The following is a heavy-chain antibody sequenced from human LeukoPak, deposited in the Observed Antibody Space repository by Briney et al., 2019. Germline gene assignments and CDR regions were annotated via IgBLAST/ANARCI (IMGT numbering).Heavy chain of an antibody. D-gene: IGHD4-17*01. CDR2: INSDGSNT. CDR3: ARRPLYGDLVTIDY. J-gene: IGHJ4*02. CDR1: GFTFSSYW. Sequence: GRSLRLSCAASGFTFSSYWMHWVRQAPGKGLVWVSRINSDGSNTTYADSVKGRFTISRDNAKNTLYLQMNSLRAEDTAVYYCARRPLYGDLVTIDYWGQGTLVTVSS. V-gene: IGHV3-74*01.